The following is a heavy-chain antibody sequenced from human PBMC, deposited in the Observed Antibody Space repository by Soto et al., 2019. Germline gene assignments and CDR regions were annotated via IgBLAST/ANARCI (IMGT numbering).Heavy chain of an antibody. CDR1: GYTFTNYV. CDR2: IITGNGDT. CDR3: GGDNVAEPGSSCDY. D-gene: IGHD6-13*01. J-gene: IGHJ4*02. V-gene: IGHV1-3*05. Sequence: QVQLVQSGAEEKKPGASVKVSCKASGYTFTNYVIQWVRQAPGQSLEWMGWIITGNGDTKYSQKFQDRITITSDTSASTAYMEVSSLTSEDTDVYYCGGDNVAEPGSSCDYWGQGTLVTVSS.